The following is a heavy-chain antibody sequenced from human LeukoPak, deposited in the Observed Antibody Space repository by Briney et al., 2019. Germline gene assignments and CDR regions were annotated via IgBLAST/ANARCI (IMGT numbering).Heavy chain of an antibody. Sequence: PGGSLRLSCAASGFTFSSYAMSWGRQAPRRGLEWGSVISGSGGSTYYADSVKGRFTISRDNSKNTVYLQMNSLRAEDTAVYYCAKERGAAAATVYFDYWGQGTHVTVSS. D-gene: IGHD6-13*01. CDR1: GFTFSSYA. J-gene: IGHJ4*02. CDR3: AKERGAAAATVYFDY. CDR2: ISGSGGST. V-gene: IGHV3-23*01.